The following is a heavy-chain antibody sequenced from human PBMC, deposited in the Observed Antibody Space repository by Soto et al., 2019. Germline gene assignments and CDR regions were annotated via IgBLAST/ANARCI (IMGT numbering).Heavy chain of an antibody. Sequence: QVQLVESGGGVVQPGRSLRLSCAASGFTFSSYGMHWVRQAPGKGLEWVAVISYDGSNKYYADSVKGRFTTSRDNSKNTLYLQMNSLRAEDTAVYYCAKGMDVWGQGTTVTVSS. J-gene: IGHJ6*02. V-gene: IGHV3-30*18. CDR1: GFTFSSYG. CDR3: AKGMDV. CDR2: ISYDGSNK.